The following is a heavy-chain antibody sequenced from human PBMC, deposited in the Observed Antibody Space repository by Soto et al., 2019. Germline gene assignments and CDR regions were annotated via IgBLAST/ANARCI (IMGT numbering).Heavy chain of an antibody. CDR3: AREARNDYGDYQPLGY. V-gene: IGHV1-69*13. J-gene: IGHJ4*02. Sequence: ASVKVSCKASGGSFGSYAISWVRQAPGQGLEWMGGIIPIFGTANYAQKFQGRVTITADESTSTAYMELSSLRSEDTAVYYCAREARNDYGDYQPLGYWGQGTLVTVSS. CDR2: IIPIFGTA. CDR1: GGSFGSYA. D-gene: IGHD4-17*01.